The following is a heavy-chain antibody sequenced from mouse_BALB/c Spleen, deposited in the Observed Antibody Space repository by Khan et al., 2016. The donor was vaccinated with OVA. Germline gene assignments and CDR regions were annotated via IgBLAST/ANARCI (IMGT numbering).Heavy chain of an antibody. V-gene: IGHV1S132*01. J-gene: IGHJ3*01. Sequence: QVQLQQSEAELVKPGASVKLSCKTSGYTFTNYWIQWIKQRPGQGLEWIGEIFPGTGTTYYNENFKGKATLTIDTSSTTAYRQLSSLTSEDSAVYFCARGYLGNYEFAYWGQGTLVTVSA. CDR2: IFPGTGTT. CDR3: ARGYLGNYEFAY. CDR1: GYTFTNYW. D-gene: IGHD2-1*01.